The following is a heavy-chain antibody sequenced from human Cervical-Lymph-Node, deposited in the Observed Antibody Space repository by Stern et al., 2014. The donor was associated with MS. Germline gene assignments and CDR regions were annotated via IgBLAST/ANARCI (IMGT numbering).Heavy chain of an antibody. J-gene: IGHJ6*02. Sequence: VQLVESGGGVVQPGGSLRLSCAASGFTFSSQWMHWVRQAPGKGLVWVSRINSEGSSTTYADAVKGRFTISRDNAKKTLYLQMDSLRAEDTAVYYCARSNYGMDVWGQGTTVTGSS. CDR2: INSEGSST. CDR3: ARSNYGMDV. V-gene: IGHV3-74*02. CDR1: GFTFSSQW. D-gene: IGHD2-8*01.